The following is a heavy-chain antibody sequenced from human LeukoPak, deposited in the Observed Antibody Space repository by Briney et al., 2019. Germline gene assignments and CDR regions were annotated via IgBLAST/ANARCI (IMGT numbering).Heavy chain of an antibody. V-gene: IGHV4-39*07. CDR3: AREPYDSSGYYADY. J-gene: IGHJ4*02. CDR1: GGSISSSSYY. CDR2: IYYSGST. D-gene: IGHD3-22*01. Sequence: SETLSLTCTVSGGSISSSSYYWGWIRQPPGKGLEWIGSIYYSGSTYYNPSLKSRVTISVDTSKNQFSLKLSSVTAADTAVYYCAREPYDSSGYYADYWGQGTLVTVSS.